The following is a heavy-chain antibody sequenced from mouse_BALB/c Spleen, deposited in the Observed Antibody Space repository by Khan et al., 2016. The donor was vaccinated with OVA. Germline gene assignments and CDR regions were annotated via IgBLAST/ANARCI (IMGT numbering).Heavy chain of an antibody. J-gene: IGHJ4*01. CDR2: INPTTGYT. V-gene: IGHV1-7*01. Sequence: VQLQQSGAELTKPGASVKMPCKASGYTFTSYWMHWVKQRPGQGLEWIGNINPTTGYTDYNQKFKDKATLTADNSSSTAYMQLSSLTSEDSAVYYCARYYYALDYWGQGTSVTVSS. CDR1: GYTFTSYW. CDR3: ARYYYALDY.